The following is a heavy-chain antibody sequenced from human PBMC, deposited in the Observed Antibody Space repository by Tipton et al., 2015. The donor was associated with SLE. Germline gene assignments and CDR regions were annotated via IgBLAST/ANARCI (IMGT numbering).Heavy chain of an antibody. CDR2: IYYSGST. D-gene: IGHD5-12*01. V-gene: IGHV4-59*01. J-gene: IGHJ2*01. CDR1: GGSISSYY. CDR3: SRTDVLVATSWYFDL. Sequence: TLSLTCTVSGGSISSYYWSWIRQPPGKGLEWIGYIYYSGSTNYNPSLKSRVTISVDTSKNQFSLKLSSVTAADTAVYYCSRTDVLVATSWYFDLWGRGTLVTVSS.